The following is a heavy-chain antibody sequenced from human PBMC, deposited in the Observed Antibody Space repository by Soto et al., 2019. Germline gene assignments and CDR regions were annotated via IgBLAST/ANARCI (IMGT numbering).Heavy chain of an antibody. Sequence: PGGSLRLSCAASGFTFSNAWMNWVRQAPGKGLEWVGRIKSKTDGGTTDYAAPVKGRFTISRDDSKNTLYLQMNSLKTEDTAVYYCTTDDTDIGGSSSWPFGDYYYYGMDVWGQGTTVTVSS. CDR3: TTDDTDIGGSSSWPFGDYYYYGMDV. V-gene: IGHV3-15*07. CDR1: GFTFSNAW. D-gene: IGHD6-13*01. CDR2: IKSKTDGGTT. J-gene: IGHJ6*02.